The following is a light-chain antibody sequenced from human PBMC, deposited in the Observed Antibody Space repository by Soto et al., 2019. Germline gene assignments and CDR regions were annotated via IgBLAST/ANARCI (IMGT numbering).Light chain of an antibody. Sequence: QLVLTQSPSASASLGASLKLTCTLSSGHSTYAIAWLQQQPEKGPRSLMELNSDGSHSKGDGIPDRFSGSSSGAERYLTISSLQSEDEADYYCQTWGTGIVVFGGGTKLTVL. CDR2: LNSDGSH. CDR1: SGHSTYA. J-gene: IGLJ2*01. V-gene: IGLV4-69*02. CDR3: QTWGTGIVV.